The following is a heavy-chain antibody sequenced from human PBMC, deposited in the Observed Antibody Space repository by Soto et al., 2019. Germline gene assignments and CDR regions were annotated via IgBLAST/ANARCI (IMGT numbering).Heavy chain of an antibody. Sequence: QVQLVQSGAEVKKPGASVKISCKASGYSFTSYFMHWVRQAPGQGPEWMGIIDPDGGSTSYAQKFQGRVTMTPDTSTSTVYVELSSLRSEDTAVYYCASLIGVDTLRDYWGQGTLVTVSS. CDR1: GYSFTSYF. V-gene: IGHV1-46*01. D-gene: IGHD3-3*01. CDR3: ASLIGVDTLRDY. J-gene: IGHJ4*02. CDR2: IDPDGGST.